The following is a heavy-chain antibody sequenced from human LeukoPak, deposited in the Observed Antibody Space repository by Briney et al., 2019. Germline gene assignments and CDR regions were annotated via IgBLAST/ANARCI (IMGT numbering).Heavy chain of an antibody. CDR1: GGSISSYY. CDR3: ARGGSWWGSGPPGSDY. V-gene: IGHV4-59*01. J-gene: IGHJ4*02. D-gene: IGHD2-15*01. CDR2: IYYSGST. Sequence: SETLSLTCTVSGGSISSYYWSWIRQPPGKGLEWMGYIYYSGSTNYNPSLKSRVTISVDTSKNQFSLKLSSVTAADTAVYYCARGGSWWGSGPPGSDYWGQGTLVTVSS.